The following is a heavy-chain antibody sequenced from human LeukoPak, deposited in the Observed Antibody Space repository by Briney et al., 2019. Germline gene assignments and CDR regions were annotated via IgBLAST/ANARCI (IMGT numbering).Heavy chain of an antibody. V-gene: IGHV3-13*01. CDR2: IGTAGDT. Sequence: GGSLRLSRAASGLTLSRYDMHWVRQATGKGLEWVSGIGTAGDTYYPGSVKGRFTISRENAKNSLCLQMNNLRAGDTAVYFCARKRTTTAFDIWGQGTMVTVSS. CDR3: ARKRTTTAFDI. J-gene: IGHJ3*02. D-gene: IGHD1-1*01. CDR1: GLTLSRYD.